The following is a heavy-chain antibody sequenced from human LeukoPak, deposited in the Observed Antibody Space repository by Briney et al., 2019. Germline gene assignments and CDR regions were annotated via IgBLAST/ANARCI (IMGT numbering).Heavy chain of an antibody. J-gene: IGHJ4*02. CDR1: GGSVSSRPHF. D-gene: IGHD6-13*01. V-gene: IGHV4-39*01. CDR3: VRHFHGSGYVVDF. Sequence: SETLSLTCTVSGGSVSSRPHFWAWIRQTPGKGLEWIGGIIYSGNTYYNPSLKRRVTISVDTTKNQFSLKLTSVTAADTAVYFCVRHFHGSGYVVDFWGQGTLVTVSS. CDR2: IIYSGNT.